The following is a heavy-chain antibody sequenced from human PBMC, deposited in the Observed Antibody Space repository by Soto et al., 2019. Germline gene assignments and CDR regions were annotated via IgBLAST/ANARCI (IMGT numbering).Heavy chain of an antibody. CDR1: GFTFSSYS. D-gene: IGHD3-22*01. CDR3: AREGYYDTSGYPPDY. J-gene: IGHJ4*02. Sequence: EVQLVESGGGLVKPGGSLRLSCAASGFTFSSYSMNWVRQAPGKGLEWVSSISSSSSYIYYADSVKSRFTISRDNAKKSRYLQMNSLRAEYTPVYYCAREGYYDTSGYPPDYWGQATLVTVSS. V-gene: IGHV3-21*01. CDR2: ISSSSSYI.